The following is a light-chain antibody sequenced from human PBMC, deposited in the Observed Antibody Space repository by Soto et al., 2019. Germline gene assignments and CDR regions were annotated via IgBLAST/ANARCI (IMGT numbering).Light chain of an antibody. CDR1: SSDVGGYNY. CDR2: DVS. CDR3: CSSAGTYTSV. Sequence: QSVLTQPRSVSGSPGQSVTISCTGTSSDVGGYNYVSWYQQHPGKAPKLMIYDVSKRPSGVPDRFSGSKSGNTASLTISGVQAEDEADDYCCSSAGTYTSVFGGGTKVTVL. V-gene: IGLV2-11*01. J-gene: IGLJ3*02.